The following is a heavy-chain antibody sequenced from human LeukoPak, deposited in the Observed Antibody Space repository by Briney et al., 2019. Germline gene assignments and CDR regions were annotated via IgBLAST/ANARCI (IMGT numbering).Heavy chain of an antibody. J-gene: IGHJ3*02. CDR1: GASINSGSNY. D-gene: IGHD3-10*01. CDR2: IYSSGST. Sequence: TSETLSLTCRVSGASINSGSNYWGWIRQPPGKTLEWIGSIYSSGSTYYNPSLKSRVIIMIDTPKNHFSLTLSSVAAADTAVYYCARSDGYGLVGIWGQGTMVTVSS. CDR3: ARSDGYGLVGI. V-gene: IGHV4-39*07.